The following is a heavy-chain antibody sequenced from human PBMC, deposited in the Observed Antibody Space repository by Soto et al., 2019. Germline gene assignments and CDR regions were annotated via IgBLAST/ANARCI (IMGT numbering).Heavy chain of an antibody. CDR3: ARPGNTSGCYYH. CDR1: GGSISSSNW. D-gene: IGHD6-19*01. V-gene: IGHV4-4*02. J-gene: IGHJ4*02. CDR2: IHHSGST. Sequence: SETLSLTCAVSGGSISSSNWWSWVRQPPGKGLEWIGEIHHSGSTNYNPSLKSRVTMSVDKSKNQFSLKLTSVTAADTAVYYCARPGNTSGCYYHWGQGTLVTGSS.